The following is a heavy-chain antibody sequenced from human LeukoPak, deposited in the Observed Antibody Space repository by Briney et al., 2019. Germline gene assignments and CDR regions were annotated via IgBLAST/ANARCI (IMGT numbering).Heavy chain of an antibody. CDR2: IKPDGSEK. CDR3: ARRGYTFDY. CDR1: GFTFSNYW. D-gene: IGHD5-24*01. Sequence: PGGSLRLSCTASGFTFSNYWMSWVRQAPGKGLEWVANIKPDGSEKNYVDSVRGRFTISRDNAKSSVFLQMNSLRAEDTAVYYCARRGYTFDYWGLGTLVTVSS. J-gene: IGHJ4*02. V-gene: IGHV3-7*01.